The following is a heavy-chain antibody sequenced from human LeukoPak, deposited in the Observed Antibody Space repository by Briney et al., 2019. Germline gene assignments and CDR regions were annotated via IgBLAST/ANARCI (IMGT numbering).Heavy chain of an antibody. Sequence: ASVKVSCKASGYTFTSYYMHWVRQAPGPGLEWMGIIHPSGGSTSYAQKFQGRVTMTRDMSTSTVYMELSSLRSEDTAVYYCARLTFGGVIVVDYWGQGTLVTVSS. CDR1: GYTFTSYY. D-gene: IGHD3-16*02. J-gene: IGHJ4*02. CDR3: ARLTFGGVIVVDY. V-gene: IGHV1-46*01. CDR2: IHPSGGST.